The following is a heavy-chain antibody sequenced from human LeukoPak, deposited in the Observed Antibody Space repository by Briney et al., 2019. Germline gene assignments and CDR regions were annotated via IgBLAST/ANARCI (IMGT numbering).Heavy chain of an antibody. CDR1: GGTFSSYT. V-gene: IGHV1-69*02. CDR2: IIPILGIA. Sequence: SVKVSCKASGGTFSSYTISWVRQAPGQGLEWMGRIIPILGIANYAQKFQGRVTITADKSTSTAYMELSSLRSEDTAVYYCARWEVGAHTRGIDYWGQGTLVTVSS. CDR3: ARWEVGAHTRGIDY. D-gene: IGHD1-26*01. J-gene: IGHJ4*02.